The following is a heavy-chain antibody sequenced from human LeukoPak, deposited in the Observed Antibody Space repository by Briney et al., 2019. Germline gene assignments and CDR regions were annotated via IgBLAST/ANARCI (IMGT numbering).Heavy chain of an antibody. V-gene: IGHV1-8*01. CDR1: GYTFTSYD. J-gene: IGHJ6*03. Sequence: ASVKVSCKASGYTFTSYDSNWVRQATGQGLEWMGWMNPNSGNTGYAQKFQGRVTMTRNTSISTAYMELSSLRSEDTAVYYCARVPSSSWYYYYYYMDVWGKGTTVTVSS. D-gene: IGHD6-13*01. CDR3: ARVPSSSWYYYYYYMDV. CDR2: MNPNSGNT.